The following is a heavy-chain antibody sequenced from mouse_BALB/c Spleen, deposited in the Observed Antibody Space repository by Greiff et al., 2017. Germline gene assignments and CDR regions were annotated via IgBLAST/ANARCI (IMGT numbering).Heavy chain of an antibody. Sequence: QVQLKESGAELMKPGASVKISCKATGYTFSSYWIEWVKQRPGHGLEWIGEILPGSGSTNYNEKFKGKATFTADTSSNTAYMQLSSLTSEDSAVYYCARGRYDVRAMDYWGQGTSVTVSS. CDR3: ARGRYDVRAMDY. V-gene: IGHV1-9*01. CDR2: ILPGSGST. J-gene: IGHJ4*01. D-gene: IGHD2-14*01. CDR1: GYTFSSYW.